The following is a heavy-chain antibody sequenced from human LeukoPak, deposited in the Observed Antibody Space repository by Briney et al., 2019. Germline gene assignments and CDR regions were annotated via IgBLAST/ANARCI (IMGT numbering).Heavy chain of an antibody. CDR2: MSYSGNT. D-gene: IGHD6-6*01. CDR3: ARFSSGSNWFDA. Sequence: PSETLSLTCTASGASITSQFWSWVRQPPGKRPEYLGYMSYSGNTNYNPSLKSRVTISLDTSKNQFSLKLSSLTAADTAVYYCARFSSGSNWFDAWGQGTLVTVSS. CDR1: GASITSQF. J-gene: IGHJ5*02. V-gene: IGHV4-59*11.